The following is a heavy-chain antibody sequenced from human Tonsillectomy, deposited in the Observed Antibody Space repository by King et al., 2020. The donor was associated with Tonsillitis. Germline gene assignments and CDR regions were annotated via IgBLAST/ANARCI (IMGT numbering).Heavy chain of an antibody. CDR3: APTSGWYGSDAFDI. J-gene: IGHJ3*02. V-gene: IGHV3-9*01. D-gene: IGHD6-19*01. Sequence: QLVQSGGGLVQPGRSLRLSCAASGFTFDDYAMHWVRQAPGKGLEWGSGSSWNSCSIGYADSVKGRFTISSDNAKNSLYLQMNSLRAEDTALYYCAPTSGWYGSDAFDIWGQGTMVTVSS. CDR1: GFTFDDYA. CDR2: SSWNSCSI.